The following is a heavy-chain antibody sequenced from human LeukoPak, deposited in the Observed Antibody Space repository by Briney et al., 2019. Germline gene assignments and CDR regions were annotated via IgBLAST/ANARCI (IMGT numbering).Heavy chain of an antibody. Sequence: GGSLRLSCAASGFTFSSYGVHWVRQAPGKGLEWVAFIRYDGSNKYYADSVKGRFTISRDNSKNTLYLQMNSLRAEDTAVYYCAKGRPTRYSSSWQEYFQHWGQGTLVTVSS. D-gene: IGHD6-13*01. CDR1: GFTFSSYG. V-gene: IGHV3-30*02. CDR3: AKGRPTRYSSSWQEYFQH. J-gene: IGHJ1*01. CDR2: IRYDGSNK.